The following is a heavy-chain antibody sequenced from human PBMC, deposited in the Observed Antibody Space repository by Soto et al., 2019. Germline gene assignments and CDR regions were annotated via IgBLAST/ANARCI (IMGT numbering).Heavy chain of an antibody. CDR1: GFTFSTND. V-gene: IGHV3-48*02. J-gene: IGHJ4*02. Sequence: EVQLVESGGGLVQPGGSLRLSCAAAGFTFSTNDMHWVRQGPGKGLEWVSYISSSSSTIYYADSVKGRFTISRDNAKNSLYLQMNSLRDEDTAVYYCARVAGGWYGPDYWGQGTLVTVSS. D-gene: IGHD6-19*01. CDR2: ISSSSSTI. CDR3: ARVAGGWYGPDY.